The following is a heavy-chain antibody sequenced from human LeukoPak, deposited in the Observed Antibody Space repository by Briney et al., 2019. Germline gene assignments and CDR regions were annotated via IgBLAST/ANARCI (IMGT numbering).Heavy chain of an antibody. Sequence: SETLSLTCTVSGYSISSGYYWSWIRQPPGKGLEWIGEINHSGSTNYNPSLKSRVTISVDTSKNQFSLKLSSVTAADTAVYYCARGTTVTFLYNWFDPWGQGTLVTVSS. V-gene: IGHV4-38-2*02. CDR2: INHSGST. CDR3: ARGTTVTFLYNWFDP. CDR1: GYSISSGYY. D-gene: IGHD4-17*01. J-gene: IGHJ5*02.